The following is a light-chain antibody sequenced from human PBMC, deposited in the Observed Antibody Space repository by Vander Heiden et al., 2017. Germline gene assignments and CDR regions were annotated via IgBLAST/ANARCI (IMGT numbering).Light chain of an antibody. V-gene: IGLV3-1*01. CDR3: QAWDSSSWG. CDR2: QDS. CDR1: KLGDKY. J-gene: IGLJ3*02. Sequence: SYELTQPPSVSVSPGQTASITCSGDKLGDKYACWYQQKPGQSPGRVIYQDSKRPSGIPERFSGSNAGNTATLTISGTQAMDEADDYCQAWDSSSWGCGGGPKL.